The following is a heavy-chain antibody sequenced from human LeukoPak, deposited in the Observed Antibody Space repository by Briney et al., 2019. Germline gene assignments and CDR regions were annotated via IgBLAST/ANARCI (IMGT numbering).Heavy chain of an antibody. V-gene: IGHV4-34*01. J-gene: IGHJ5*02. Sequence: SETLSLTCAVYGGSFSGYYWSWIRQPPGKGLGWIGEINHSGSTNYNPSLKSRVTISVDTSKNQFSLKLSSVTAADTAVYYCARGMWFDPWGQGTLVTVSS. CDR1: GGSFSGYY. CDR3: ARGMWFDP. CDR2: INHSGST.